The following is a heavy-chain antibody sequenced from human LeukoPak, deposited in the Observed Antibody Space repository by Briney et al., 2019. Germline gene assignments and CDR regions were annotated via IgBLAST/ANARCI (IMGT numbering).Heavy chain of an antibody. D-gene: IGHD2-21*01. CDR3: ARGWTILHSFDL. CDR2: ISSSASLT. J-gene: IGHJ3*01. V-gene: IGHV3-11*01. CDR1: GFTFSDYY. Sequence: GGSLRLSCAASGFTFSDYYMSWIRQAPGQGLEWLSYISSSASLTYYADSVKGRFTISRDNAKNSLYLQMDSLRAEDTALYYCARGWTILHSFDLWGQGTMVTVSS.